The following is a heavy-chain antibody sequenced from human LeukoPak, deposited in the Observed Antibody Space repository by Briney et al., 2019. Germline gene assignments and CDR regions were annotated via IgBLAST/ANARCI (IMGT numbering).Heavy chain of an antibody. Sequence: GGSLRLSCAASGFTVSSNYMSWVRQAPGKGLEWVSVIYSGGSTYYADSVKGRFTISRDNSKNTLYLQMNSLRAEDTAVYYCARILGYCSSTSCYHFDYWGQGTLVTVSS. CDR3: ARILGYCSSTSCYHFDY. CDR2: IYSGGST. V-gene: IGHV3-53*01. D-gene: IGHD2-2*01. CDR1: GFTVSSNY. J-gene: IGHJ4*02.